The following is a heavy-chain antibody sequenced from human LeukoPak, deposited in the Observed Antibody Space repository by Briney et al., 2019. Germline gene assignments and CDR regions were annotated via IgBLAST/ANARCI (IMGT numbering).Heavy chain of an antibody. CDR3: AGGEMATIMVDY. CDR2: IHYTGST. CDR1: GGSISSYY. J-gene: IGHJ4*02. V-gene: IGHV4-59*08. Sequence: SETLSLTCTVSGGSISSYYWSWIRQPPGKGLECIGYIHYTGSTNYNASLKSRVTISVDTSKNQFSLKLSSVTATDTAVYYCAGGEMATIMVDYWGQGTLVTVSS. D-gene: IGHD5-24*01.